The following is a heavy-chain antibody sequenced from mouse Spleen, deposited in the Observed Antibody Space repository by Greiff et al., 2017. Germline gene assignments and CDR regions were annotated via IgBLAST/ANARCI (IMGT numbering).Heavy chain of an antibody. J-gene: IGHJ1*01. D-gene: IGHD2-10*01. Sequence: DVQLQESGTVLARPGASVKMSCKTSGYTFTSYWMHWVKQRPGQGLEWIGAIYPGNSDTSYNQKFKGKAKLTAVTSASTAYMELSSLTNEDSAVYYCTPYYGNYWYFDVWGAGTTVTVSS. CDR3: TPYYGNYWYFDV. CDR1: GYTFTSYW. CDR2: IYPGNSDT. V-gene: IGHV1-5*01.